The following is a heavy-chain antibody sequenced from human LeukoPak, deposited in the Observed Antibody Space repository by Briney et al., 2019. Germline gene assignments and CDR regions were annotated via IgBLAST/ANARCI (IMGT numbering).Heavy chain of an antibody. CDR1: RGSFSDYY. CDR2: INHNGGI. Sequence: SETLSLTCALHRGSFSDYYWSSIRHPPGKGLEWIGEINHNGGIKYKPSLKSRVTLSLDTSMNHVSLGLTSVTAADTGVYYCARGFLAHFYGSSSHDYWGQGTLVSVSS. D-gene: IGHD3-10*01. CDR3: ARGFLAHFYGSSSHDY. V-gene: IGHV4-34*01. J-gene: IGHJ4*02.